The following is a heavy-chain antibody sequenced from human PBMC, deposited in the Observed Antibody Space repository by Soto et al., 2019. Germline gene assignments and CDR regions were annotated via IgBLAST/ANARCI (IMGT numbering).Heavy chain of an antibody. CDR3: ASSYCGGDCYSVYYYYGMDV. V-gene: IGHV1-18*01. J-gene: IGHJ6*02. CDR2: ISDYTGNT. D-gene: IGHD2-21*02. CDR1: GYTFTSYG. Sequence: QVQLVQSGAEVKKPGASVKVSCKASGYTFTSYGISWVRQAPGQGLEWMGWISDYTGNTNYVQKLQGRVTMTTDTSTSTAYMELRSLRSDDTAVYYCASSYCGGDCYSVYYYYGMDVWGQGTTVTGSS.